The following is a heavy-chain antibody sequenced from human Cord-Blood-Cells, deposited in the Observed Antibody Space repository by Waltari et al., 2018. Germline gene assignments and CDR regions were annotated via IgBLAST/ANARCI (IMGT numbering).Heavy chain of an antibody. CDR1: GGTFSSYD. J-gene: IGHJ3*02. V-gene: IGHV1-69*09. CDR2: IIPILGIA. CDR3: ARLPVNAFDI. Sequence: QVQLVQSGAEVKKPGSSVKVSCKASGGTFSSYDISWVRQAPGKGLEWMGRIIPILGIANYAQKFQGIVTITADKSTSTAYMELSSLRSEDTAVYYCARLPVNAFDIWGQGTMVTVSS.